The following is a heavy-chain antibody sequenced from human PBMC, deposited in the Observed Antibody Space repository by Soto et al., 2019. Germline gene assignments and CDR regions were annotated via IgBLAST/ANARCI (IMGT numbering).Heavy chain of an antibody. CDR1: GGSISSGGYY. J-gene: IGHJ5*02. CDR3: ARSVFP. CDR2: IYYSGNS. Sequence: QVQLQESGPALVKPSQTLSLTCTDSGGSISSGGYYWSWIRQHPGKGLEWIGYIYYSGNSYYNPSLXSXXTLSVVTSKKQFSLKLSSVTAAATAVYYCARSVFPWGQGTLVTVSS. V-gene: IGHV4-31*01.